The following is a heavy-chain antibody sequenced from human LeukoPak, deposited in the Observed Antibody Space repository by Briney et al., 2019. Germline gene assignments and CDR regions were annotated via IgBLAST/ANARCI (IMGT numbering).Heavy chain of an antibody. CDR2: IYTSGST. Sequence: SETLSLTCTDSGGSISSYYWRWIRQPAGKGLEWIGRIYTSGSTNYNPSLKSRVTMSVDTSKNQFSLKLSSVTAADTAVYYCARATAVAGYNWFDPWGQGTLVTVSS. J-gene: IGHJ5*02. V-gene: IGHV4-4*07. CDR1: GGSISSYY. D-gene: IGHD6-19*01. CDR3: ARATAVAGYNWFDP.